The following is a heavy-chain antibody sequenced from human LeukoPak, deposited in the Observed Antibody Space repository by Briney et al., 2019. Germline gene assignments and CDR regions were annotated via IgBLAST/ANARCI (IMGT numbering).Heavy chain of an antibody. CDR1: GGSFSGYY. J-gene: IGHJ5*02. CDR3: ARDIVLMVYANNWFDP. Sequence: SETLSLTCAVYGGSFSGYYWSWIRQPPGKGLEWIGEINHSGSTNYNPSLKSRVTISVDTSKNQFSLKLSSVTAADTAVYYCARDIVLMVYANNWFDPWGQGTLVTVSS. V-gene: IGHV4-34*01. CDR2: INHSGST. D-gene: IGHD2-8*01.